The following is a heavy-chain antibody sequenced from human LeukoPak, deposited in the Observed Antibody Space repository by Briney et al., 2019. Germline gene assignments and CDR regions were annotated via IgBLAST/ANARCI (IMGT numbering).Heavy chain of an antibody. Sequence: SETLSLTCTVSGYSISSDYYWGWIRQPPGKGLEWVGSIHHSGSTNYNPSLKSRVTISVDTSKNQFSLKLSSVTAADTAVYYCARRSYYYDSNDAFDIWGQGTMVTVSS. V-gene: IGHV4-38-2*02. J-gene: IGHJ3*02. CDR1: GYSISSDYY. CDR3: ARRSYYYDSNDAFDI. CDR2: IHHSGST. D-gene: IGHD3-22*01.